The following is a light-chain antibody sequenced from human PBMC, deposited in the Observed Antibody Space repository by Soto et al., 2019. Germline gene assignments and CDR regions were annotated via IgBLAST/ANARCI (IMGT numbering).Light chain of an antibody. Sequence: DIQMTQSPSSLSASVGDRVTITCRASQSISSYLNWYQQKPGKAPKLLMYAASSLQSGVPSRFSGGGSGTDFTLTISSLQPEDSATYYCQQSYSTPRTFGQGTKVEIK. CDR1: QSISSY. CDR3: QQSYSTPRT. CDR2: AAS. V-gene: IGKV1-39*01. J-gene: IGKJ1*01.